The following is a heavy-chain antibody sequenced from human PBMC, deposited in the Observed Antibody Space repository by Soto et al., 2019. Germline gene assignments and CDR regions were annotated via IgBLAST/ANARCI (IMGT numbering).Heavy chain of an antibody. CDR1: GFTFSSYA. D-gene: IGHD5-18*01. Sequence: GGSLRLSCAASGFTFSSYAMSWVRQAPGKGLEWVSAISGSGGSTYYADSVKGRFTISRDNSKNTLYLQMNSLRAEDTAVYYCAKDPAWGYSYGLPVDYWGQGTLVTVSS. V-gene: IGHV3-23*01. CDR2: ISGSGGST. CDR3: AKDPAWGYSYGLPVDY. J-gene: IGHJ4*02.